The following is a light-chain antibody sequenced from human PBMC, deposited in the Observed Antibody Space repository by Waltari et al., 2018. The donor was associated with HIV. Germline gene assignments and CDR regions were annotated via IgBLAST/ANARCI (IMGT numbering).Light chain of an antibody. CDR3: AAWDDSLSGWV. V-gene: IGLV1-47*01. CDR2: RNN. CDR1: SSNIGSHY. J-gene: IGLJ3*02. Sequence: QSVLTQPPSASGTPGQRVTISCSGSSSNIGSHYVYWYQQLPGTAPKLLIYRNNQRPAGLPDRVSGSKSGTSTSLGSSGLRSADEADYYCAAWDDSLSGWVFGGGTKLTVL.